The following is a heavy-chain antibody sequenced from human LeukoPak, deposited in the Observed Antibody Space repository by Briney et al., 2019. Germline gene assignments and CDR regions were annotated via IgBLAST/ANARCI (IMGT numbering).Heavy chain of an antibody. CDR2: IYYSGST. CDR1: GGSISSGDYY. Sequence: SETLSLTCTVSGGSISSGDYYWSWIRQPPGKGLEWIGYIYYSGSTYYNPSLKSRVTISVDTSKNQFSLKLSSVTAADTAVYYCARVERLLWFGEFPNWFDPWGQGTLVTF. V-gene: IGHV4-30-4*08. J-gene: IGHJ5*02. CDR3: ARVERLLWFGEFPNWFDP. D-gene: IGHD3-10*01.